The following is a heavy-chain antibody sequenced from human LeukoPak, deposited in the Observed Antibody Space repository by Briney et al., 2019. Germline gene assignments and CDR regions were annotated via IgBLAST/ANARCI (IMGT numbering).Heavy chain of an antibody. CDR1: GFTFSSYG. CDR2: ISYDGSNK. D-gene: IGHD6-13*01. Sequence: PGGSLRLSCAASGFTFSSYGMHWVRQAPGKGLEWVAVISYDGSNKYYADSVKGRFTISRDNSKNTLYLQMNSLRAEDTAVYYCAKDSGWYAGFFDYWGQGTLVTVSS. V-gene: IGHV3-30*18. J-gene: IGHJ4*02. CDR3: AKDSGWYAGFFDY.